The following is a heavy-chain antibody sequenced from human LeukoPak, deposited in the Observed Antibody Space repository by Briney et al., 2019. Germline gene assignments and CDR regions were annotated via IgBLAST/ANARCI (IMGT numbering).Heavy chain of an antibody. CDR2: IKAGNGDT. CDR1: GYIFTKYV. J-gene: IGHJ4*02. V-gene: IGHV1-3*01. D-gene: IGHD2-21*01. Sequence: ASVKVSCKASGYIFTKYVVHWVRQAPGQRPGWMGWIKAGNGDTKYSQNFQDRLTTTRDTSASTVYMELSSLTSEDTALYYCARDDCGDTCYPGGYWGQGTLVTVSS. CDR3: ARDDCGDTCYPGGY.